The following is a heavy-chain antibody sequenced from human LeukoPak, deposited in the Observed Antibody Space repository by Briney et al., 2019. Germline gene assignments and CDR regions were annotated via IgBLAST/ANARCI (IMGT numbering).Heavy chain of an antibody. V-gene: IGHV3-33*01. CDR1: GFSFSSFG. CDR3: ARGGNAFDI. D-gene: IGHD1-1*01. CDR2: IWYDGSEK. Sequence: GGSLRLSCAASGFSFSSFGMHWARQAPGKGLEWVAVIWYDGSEKFYADSVKGRFTISRDNSKNTLYLQMNSLRAEDTAVYYRARGGNAFDIWGQGTMVTVSS. J-gene: IGHJ3*02.